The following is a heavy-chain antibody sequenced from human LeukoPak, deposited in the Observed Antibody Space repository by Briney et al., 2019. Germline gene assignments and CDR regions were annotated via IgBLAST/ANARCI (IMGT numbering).Heavy chain of an antibody. V-gene: IGHV4-59*01. CDR2: IYYSGYT. Sequence: PSVTLSLTCTVSGGSISSYYWSWIRQPPGKGLEWIGNIYYSGYTTYSPSLRSRVTISVDASKNQFSLKLSSVTAADTAVYYCARETSQKGAHYMDVWGKGTTITTSS. CDR1: GGSISSYY. J-gene: IGHJ6*03. D-gene: IGHD3-16*01. CDR3: ARETSQKGAHYMDV.